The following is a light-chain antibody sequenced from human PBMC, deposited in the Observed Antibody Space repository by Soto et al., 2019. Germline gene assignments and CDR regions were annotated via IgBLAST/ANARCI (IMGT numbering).Light chain of an antibody. CDR1: HTIATY. CDR2: GAS. J-gene: IGKJ1*01. CDR3: QQSYSTPGWT. Sequence: IQMTQSPSSLSASVGDGVTLTCRASHTIATYLNWYQQKPGQVPEVLIYGASRLHVGVPSRFTGSGYGTDFTLTINNLQPEDFATYYCQQSYSTPGWTFGQGTKVEIK. V-gene: IGKV1-39*01.